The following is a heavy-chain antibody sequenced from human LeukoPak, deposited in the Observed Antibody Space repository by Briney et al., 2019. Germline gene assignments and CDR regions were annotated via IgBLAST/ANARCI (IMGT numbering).Heavy chain of an antibody. CDR2: IIPIFGIA. CDR3: ARAGITMIVVSAFDI. CDR1: GGTFSSYA. Sequence: GASVKVSCKASGGTFSSYAISWVRQAPGQGLEWMGRIIPIFGIANYAQKFQGRVTITADKSTSTAYMELSSLRSEDTAVYYCARAGITMIVVSAFDIWGQGTMVTVSS. D-gene: IGHD3-22*01. J-gene: IGHJ3*02. V-gene: IGHV1-69*04.